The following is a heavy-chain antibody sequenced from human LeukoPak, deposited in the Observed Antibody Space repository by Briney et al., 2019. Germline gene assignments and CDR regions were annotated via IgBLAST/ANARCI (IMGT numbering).Heavy chain of an antibody. J-gene: IGHJ4*02. CDR2: INPNSGGT. CDR1: GYTFTGYY. D-gene: IGHD6-6*01. Sequence: GASVKVSCKASGYTFTGYYMHWVRQAPGQGLEWMGWINPNSGGTNYAQKFQGRVTMTRDTSISTAYMELSSLRSEDTAVYYCGRARYSSSSGVDYWGQGTLVTVSS. V-gene: IGHV1-2*02. CDR3: GRARYSSSSGVDY.